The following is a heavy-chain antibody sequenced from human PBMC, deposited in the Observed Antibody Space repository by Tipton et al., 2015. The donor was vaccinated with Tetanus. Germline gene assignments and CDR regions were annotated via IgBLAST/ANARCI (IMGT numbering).Heavy chain of an antibody. CDR2: VSYSGST. CDR3: ARGWSECSSWSCSPFDS. D-gene: IGHD2-2*01. J-gene: IGHJ4*02. V-gene: IGHV4-59*02. CDR1: GDSGSRHY. Sequence: TLSLTCSVSGDSGSRHYWSWIRQPPGKGLEWIGYVSYSGSTNSNYSLKSRITISQDTSKNQFSLRLTSVTAADTAVYYCARGWSECSSWSCSPFDSWGQGTLVTVSS.